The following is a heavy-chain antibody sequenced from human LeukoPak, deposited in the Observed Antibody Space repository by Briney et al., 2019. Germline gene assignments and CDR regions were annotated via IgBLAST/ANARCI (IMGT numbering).Heavy chain of an antibody. V-gene: IGHV3-11*04. CDR1: GFTFSDYY. Sequence: GGSLRLSCAASGFTFSDYYMSWIRQAPGKGLEWVSYFSSSGSTIYYADSVKGRFTISRDNAKNSLYLQMNSLRAEDTAVYYCARDSGYGDYQTPPLYYFDYWGQGALVTVSS. CDR2: FSSSGSTI. CDR3: ARDSGYGDYQTPPLYYFDY. D-gene: IGHD4-17*01. J-gene: IGHJ4*02.